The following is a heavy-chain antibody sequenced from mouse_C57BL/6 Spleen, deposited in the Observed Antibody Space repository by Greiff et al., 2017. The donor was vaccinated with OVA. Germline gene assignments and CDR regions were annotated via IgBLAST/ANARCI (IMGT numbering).Heavy chain of an antibody. CDR1: GYTFTDYN. D-gene: IGHD1-1*01. CDR2: INPNNGGT. V-gene: IGHV1-22*01. CDR3: ARSRDYGSIFDY. Sequence: EVQLQQSGPELVKPGASVKMSCKASGYTFTDYNMHWVKQSHGKSLEWIGYINPNNGGTSYNQKFKGKATLTVNKSSSTAYMELRSLTSEDSAVYYCARSRDYGSIFDYWGQGTTLTVSS. J-gene: IGHJ2*01.